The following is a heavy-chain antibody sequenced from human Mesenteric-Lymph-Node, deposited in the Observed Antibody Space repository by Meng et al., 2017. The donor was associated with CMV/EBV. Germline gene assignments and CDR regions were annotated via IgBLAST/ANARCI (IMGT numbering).Heavy chain of an antibody. CDR2: VTHSGTT. D-gene: IGHD3-10*01. Sequence: YDGSFSDYSWTWIRQPPGKRLEWIGEVTHSGTTNYNPSLKSRVIISLDTSKNQFSLNLRSVTAADTAVYYCASHYYGSGSYYRYFDYWGQGTLVTVSS. CDR3: ASHYYGSGSYYRYFDY. CDR1: DGSFSDYS. J-gene: IGHJ4*02. V-gene: IGHV4-34*01.